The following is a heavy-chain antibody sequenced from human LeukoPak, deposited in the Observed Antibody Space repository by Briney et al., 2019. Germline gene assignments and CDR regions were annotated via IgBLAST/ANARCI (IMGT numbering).Heavy chain of an antibody. D-gene: IGHD3-3*01. CDR2: IYPGDSNT. V-gene: IGHV5-51*01. CDR3: ARQNDFWLDY. CDR1: GYTFSSYW. J-gene: IGHJ4*02. Sequence: GESLKISCKGSGYTFSSYWIGWVRQMPGKGLEWMGIIYPGDSNTRYNPPLQGQVTIPVDTSIGTAYLQWSSLKASDTAIYYCARQNDFWLDYWGQGTLVTVSS.